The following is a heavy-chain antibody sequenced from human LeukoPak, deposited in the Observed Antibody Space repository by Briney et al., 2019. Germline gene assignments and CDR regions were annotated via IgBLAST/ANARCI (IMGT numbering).Heavy chain of an antibody. D-gene: IGHD3-22*01. J-gene: IGHJ4*02. Sequence: MASETLSLTCTVSGGSISGYYWSWIRQPPGKGLEWIGYIFYSGSTNYNPSLKSRVTISVDTSKNQFSLKLSSVTAADTAVYYCARSDSSGYPDYWGQGTLVTVSS. CDR2: IFYSGST. CDR1: GGSISGYY. CDR3: ARSDSSGYPDY. V-gene: IGHV4-59*01.